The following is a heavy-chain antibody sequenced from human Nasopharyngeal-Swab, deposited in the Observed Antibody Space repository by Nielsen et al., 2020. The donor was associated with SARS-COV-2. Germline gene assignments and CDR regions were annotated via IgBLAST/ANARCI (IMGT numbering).Heavy chain of an antibody. J-gene: IGHJ4*02. CDR3: ARSRSGSYYSSFDY. CDR2: IKGDGSRT. V-gene: IGHV3-74*03. CDR1: GFTFSNYW. D-gene: IGHD3-10*01. Sequence: GESLKISCAASGFTFSNYWMHWVRQAPGKGLVWVSRIKGDGSRTQYAESVKGRFTISRDNSKNTLYLQMNSLRAEDTAVYYCARSRSGSYYSSFDYWGQGTLVTVSS.